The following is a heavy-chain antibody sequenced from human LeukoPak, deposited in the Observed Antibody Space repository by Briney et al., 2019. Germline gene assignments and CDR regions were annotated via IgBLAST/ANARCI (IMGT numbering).Heavy chain of an antibody. CDR2: ISGSGGST. J-gene: IGHJ6*02. V-gene: IGHV3-23*01. Sequence: GGSLRLSCAASGFTFSSYAMSWVRQAPGKGLEWVSAISGSGGSTYYADSVKGRFTISRDNSKNTLYLQMNSLRAEDTAVYYCAKDALPHCSSTSCYGNYYYGIDVWGQGTTVTVSS. D-gene: IGHD2-2*01. CDR1: GFTFSSYA. CDR3: AKDALPHCSSTSCYGNYYYGIDV.